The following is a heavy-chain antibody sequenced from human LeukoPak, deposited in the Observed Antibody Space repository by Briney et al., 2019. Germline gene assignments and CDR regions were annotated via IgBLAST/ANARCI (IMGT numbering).Heavy chain of an antibody. D-gene: IGHD1-26*01. CDR2: ITSSSSYV. J-gene: IGHJ6*03. V-gene: IGHV3-21*01. Sequence: GGSLRLSCEASGFTFSSYNMNWVRQAPGKRLEWVSSITSSSSYVFYADSVKGRFTISRDNAKNSLYLQMNSLRAEDTAVYYCARAPRIVGATSYYYYYYMDVWGKGTTVTVSS. CDR1: GFTFSSYN. CDR3: ARAPRIVGATSYYYYYYMDV.